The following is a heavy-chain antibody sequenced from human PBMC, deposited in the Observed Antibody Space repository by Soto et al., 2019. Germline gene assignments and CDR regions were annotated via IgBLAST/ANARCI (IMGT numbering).Heavy chain of an antibody. CDR3: ARSDGRY. V-gene: IGHV4-59*01. CDR1: GGSISSYY. CDR2: IYYSGST. J-gene: IGHJ4*02. Sequence: QVQLQESGPGLVKPSETLSLTCTVSGGSISSYYWSWIRQPPGKGLEWIGYIYYSGSTNYNPSLTSRVTSAVGTSKNPFSLKLSSVTAADTARCYCARSDGRYWGQGTLVTVSS.